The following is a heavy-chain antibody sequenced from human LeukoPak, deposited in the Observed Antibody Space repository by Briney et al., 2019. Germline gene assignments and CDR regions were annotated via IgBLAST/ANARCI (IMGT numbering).Heavy chain of an antibody. CDR1: GYSFTSYW. D-gene: IGHD6-13*01. CDR3: ARQLELDSSSWYPYYFDY. V-gene: IGHV5-51*01. CDR2: IYPGDSDT. J-gene: IGHJ4*02. Sequence: GESLKISCKGSGYSFTSYWIGWVRQMPGKGLEWMGIIYPGDSDTRYSPSFQGQVTISADKSISTAYLQWSRLTASDTAMYYCARQLELDSSSWYPYYFDYWGQGTLVTVSS.